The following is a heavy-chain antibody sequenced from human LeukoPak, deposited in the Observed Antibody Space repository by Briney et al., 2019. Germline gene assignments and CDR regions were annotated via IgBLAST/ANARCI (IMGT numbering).Heavy chain of an antibody. Sequence: SETLSLTCAVYGGSFSGYYWSWIRQHPGKGLEWIGYIYYSGSTNYNPSLKSRVTISVDTSKNQFSLKLSSVTAADTAVYYCARESSGSVNWFDPWGQGTLVTVSS. CDR2: IYYSGST. J-gene: IGHJ5*02. CDR1: GGSFSGYY. V-gene: IGHV4-59*01. CDR3: ARESSGSVNWFDP. D-gene: IGHD3-10*01.